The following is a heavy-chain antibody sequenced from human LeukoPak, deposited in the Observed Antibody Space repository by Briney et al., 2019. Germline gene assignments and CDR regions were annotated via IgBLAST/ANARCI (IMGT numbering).Heavy chain of an antibody. J-gene: IGHJ4*02. CDR2: IYHSGST. V-gene: IGHV4-38-2*02. CDR3: ARDWDCTNGVCYFDY. D-gene: IGHD2-8*01. CDR1: GYSISSGYY. Sequence: SETLSLTCTVSGYSISSGYYWGWIRQPPGKGLEWIGSIYHSGSTYYNPSLKSRVTISVDTSKNQLSLKLSSVTAADTAVYYCARDWDCTNGVCYFDYWGQGTLVTVSS.